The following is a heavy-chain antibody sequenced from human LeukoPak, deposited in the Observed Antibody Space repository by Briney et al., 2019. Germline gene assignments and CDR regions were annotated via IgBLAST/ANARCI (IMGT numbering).Heavy chain of an antibody. CDR3: ARDRDMVRGVIDY. J-gene: IGHJ4*02. Sequence: PGGSLRLSCAASGFTFSSCSMNWVRRAPGKGLEWVSSISSSSSYIYYADSVKGRFTISRDNAKNSLYLQMNSLRAEDTAVYYCARDRDMVRGVIDYWGQGTLVTVSS. D-gene: IGHD3-10*01. V-gene: IGHV3-21*01. CDR2: ISSSSSYI. CDR1: GFTFSSCS.